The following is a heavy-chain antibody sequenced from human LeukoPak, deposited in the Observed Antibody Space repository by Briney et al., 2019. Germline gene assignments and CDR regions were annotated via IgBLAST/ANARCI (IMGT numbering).Heavy chain of an antibody. J-gene: IGHJ4*02. CDR2: ISASGGST. D-gene: IGHD3-9*01. V-gene: IGHV3-23*01. CDR3: AKGLTNLGDD. CDR1: GFTFSSSA. Sequence: GGSLRLSCAASGFTFSSSAMSWVRQVPGKGLEWVSGISASGGSTYYADSVKGRFTISRDNSKNTLYLQMNSLRPEDTAVYYCAKGLTNLGDDWGQGTLVTVSS.